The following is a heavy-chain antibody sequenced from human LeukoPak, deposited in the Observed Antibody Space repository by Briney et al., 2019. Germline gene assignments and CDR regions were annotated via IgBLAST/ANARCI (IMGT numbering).Heavy chain of an antibody. V-gene: IGHV1-2*02. CDR1: GYTFTGYY. CDR2: INPNSGGT. Sequence: GASVKVSCKASGYTFTGYYMHWVRQAPGQGLEWMGWINPNSGGTNYAQKFQGRVTMTRDTSISTAYMELSRLRSDDTAVYYCARDHTSIAAPPGYWGQGTLVTVSS. D-gene: IGHD6-6*01. CDR3: ARDHTSIAAPPGY. J-gene: IGHJ4*02.